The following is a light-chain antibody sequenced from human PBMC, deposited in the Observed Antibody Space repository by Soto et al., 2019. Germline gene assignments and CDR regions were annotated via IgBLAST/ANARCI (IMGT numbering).Light chain of an antibody. J-gene: IGLJ2*01. V-gene: IGLV2-11*01. Sequence: QSALTQPRSVSGSPGQSVTISCTGTSSDVGGYNYVSWYQQHPGKAPKLIIYDVSKRPSGVPDRFSGSKSANTASLTISGLHAEDEADYYCCSYAGNYFVIFGGGTQLPVL. CDR2: DVS. CDR1: SSDVGGYNY. CDR3: CSYAGNYFVI.